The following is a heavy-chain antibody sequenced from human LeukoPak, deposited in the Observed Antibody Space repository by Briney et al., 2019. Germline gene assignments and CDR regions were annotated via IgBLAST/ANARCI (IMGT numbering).Heavy chain of an antibody. Sequence: GGSLRLSCAASGFTFSSYAMSWVRQAPGKGLEWVSAISGSGGSTYYADSVKGRFTISRDNSKNTLCLQMNSLRAEDTAVYYCTTFSDCTSSICYTNYWGQGTLVTVSS. CDR3: TTFSDCTSSICYTNY. CDR1: GFTFSSYA. D-gene: IGHD2-2*02. V-gene: IGHV3-23*01. J-gene: IGHJ4*02. CDR2: ISGSGGST.